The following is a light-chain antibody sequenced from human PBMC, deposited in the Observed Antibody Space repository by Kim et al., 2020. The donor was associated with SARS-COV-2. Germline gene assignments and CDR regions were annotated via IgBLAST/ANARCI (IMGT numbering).Light chain of an antibody. J-gene: IGLJ2*01. Sequence: SYELTQPPSVSVAPGKTARITCGGNNIGSKSVHWYQQKPGQAPVLVIYFDSDRPSGIPERLSGSNSGNTATLTISRVEAGDEADYYCQVWESSSDCVLFG. V-gene: IGLV3-21*01. CDR3: QVWESSSDCVL. CDR1: NIGSKS. CDR2: FDS.